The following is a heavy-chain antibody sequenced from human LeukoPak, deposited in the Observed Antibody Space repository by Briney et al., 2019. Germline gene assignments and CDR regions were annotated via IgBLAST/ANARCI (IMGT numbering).Heavy chain of an antibody. D-gene: IGHD1-14*01. CDR2: MNPNSGNT. Sequence: ASVKVSCKASGGTFSSYTISWVRQAPGQGLEWMGWMNPNSGNTGYAQKFQGRVTMTRNTSISTAYMELSSLRSEDTAVYYCARGRVNRKGNYYYYMDVWGKGTTVTVSS. CDR1: GGTFSSYT. J-gene: IGHJ6*03. CDR3: ARGRVNRKGNYYYYMDV. V-gene: IGHV1-8*02.